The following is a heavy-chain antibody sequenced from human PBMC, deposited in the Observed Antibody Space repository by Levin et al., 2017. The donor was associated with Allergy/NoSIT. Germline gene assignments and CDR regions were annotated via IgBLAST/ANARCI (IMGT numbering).Heavy chain of an antibody. CDR3: ARLKSDTYGSGTYVFDY. J-gene: IGHJ4*02. Sequence: SQTLSLTCTVSGASIRSDGYYWGWIRQPPGEGLDWIGNIYFSGISYYNPSLKSRVTISVDTSKNQFSLKLSSVTAADTAVYYCARLKSDTYGSGTYVFDYWGQGTLVTVSS. V-gene: IGHV4-39*01. CDR2: IYFSGIS. CDR1: GASIRSDGYY. D-gene: IGHD3-10*01.